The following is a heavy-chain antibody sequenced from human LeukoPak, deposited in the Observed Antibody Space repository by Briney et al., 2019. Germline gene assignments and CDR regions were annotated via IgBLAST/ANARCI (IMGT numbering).Heavy chain of an antibody. CDR3: ARVLYYYASSAYYSGFDY. CDR2: INPNSGGT. Sequence: ASVTVSCKASGYTFTVYYMHWVRQAPGQGLGWMGWINPNSGGTKYAQKFQGRVTMTRDTSISTAYMELSRLRSDDTAVYYCARVLYYYASSAYYSGFDYWGQGTLVTVSS. CDR1: GYTFTVYY. V-gene: IGHV1-2*02. J-gene: IGHJ4*02. D-gene: IGHD3-22*01.